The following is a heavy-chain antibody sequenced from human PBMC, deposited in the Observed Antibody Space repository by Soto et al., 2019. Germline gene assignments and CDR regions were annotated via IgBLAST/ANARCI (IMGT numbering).Heavy chain of an antibody. D-gene: IGHD3-10*01. CDR3: ARDPGIGESCRIGYLYGMDV. Sequence: GGSLRLSCAASGCTFSSYSMNWVRQAPGKGLEWVSSISSSSSYIYYADSVKGRFTISRDNAKNSLYLQMNSLRAEDTAVYYCARDPGIGESCRIGYLYGMDVWGQGTMVTVSS. CDR2: ISSSSSYI. V-gene: IGHV3-21*01. J-gene: IGHJ6*02. CDR1: GCTFSSYS.